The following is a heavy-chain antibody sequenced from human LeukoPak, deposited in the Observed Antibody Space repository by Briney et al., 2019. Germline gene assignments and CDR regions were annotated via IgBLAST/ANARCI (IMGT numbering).Heavy chain of an antibody. CDR1: GYTFTSYA. Sequence: ASVKVSCKASGYTFTSYAMHWVRQAPGQRLEWMGWINAGNGNTKYSQKFQGRVTITRDTSASTAYMELRSLRSDDTAVYYCARLGSHDAFDIWGQGTMVTVSS. J-gene: IGHJ3*02. CDR2: INAGNGNT. V-gene: IGHV1-3*01. CDR3: ARLGSHDAFDI. D-gene: IGHD3-16*01.